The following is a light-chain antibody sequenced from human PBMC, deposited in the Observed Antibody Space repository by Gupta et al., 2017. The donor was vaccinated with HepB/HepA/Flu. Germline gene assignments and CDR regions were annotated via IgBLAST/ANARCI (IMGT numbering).Light chain of an antibody. V-gene: IGKV1-39*01. CDR2: ATS. CDR1: QTSSMY. J-gene: IGKJ3*01. CDR3: LQRDNPPYT. Sequence: DIQMTQSPPSLSASIGDRVAITCRASQTSSMYMKWWQQKPGTAPKLLIYATSRLRSGVPSSFSGSRSATDFTLTISRLQPEDFATFFCLQRDNPPYTFGHGTKVDFK.